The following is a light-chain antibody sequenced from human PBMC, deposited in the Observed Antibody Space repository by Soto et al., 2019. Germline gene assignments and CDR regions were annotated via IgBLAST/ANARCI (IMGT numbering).Light chain of an antibody. J-gene: IGKJ1*01. V-gene: IGKV3-20*01. CDR1: QSVSSSY. CDR2: GAS. Sequence: EIVLTQSAGTLSLSPGERATLSCRASQSVSSSYLAWYQQKPGQAPRLLIYGASGRATGIPDRFSGSGSGTDFALTISRLEPEDFVVYYCQQFGSSPLTFGQGTKVEI. CDR3: QQFGSSPLT.